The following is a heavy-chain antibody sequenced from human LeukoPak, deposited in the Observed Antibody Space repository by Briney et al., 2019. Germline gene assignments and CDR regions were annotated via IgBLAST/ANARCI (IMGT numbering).Heavy chain of an antibody. D-gene: IGHD6-13*01. V-gene: IGHV1-2*02. CDR3: EREVGYSSSYYGRFDP. J-gene: IGHJ5*02. CDR2: INPNSGDT. Sequence: ASVKVSCKASGYTFTDYYMHWVRQAPGQGLEWMGWINPNSGDTNYAQKFQGRVTMTRDTTISTAYMELSRLRCDHTAVYFLEREVGYSSSYYGRFDPWGQGTLVTDSS. CDR1: GYTFTDYY.